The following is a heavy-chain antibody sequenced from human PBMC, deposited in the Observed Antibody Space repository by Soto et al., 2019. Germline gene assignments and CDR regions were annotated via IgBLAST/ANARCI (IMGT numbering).Heavy chain of an antibody. CDR1: GFTFSSYA. D-gene: IGHD6-19*01. V-gene: IGHV3-23*01. Sequence: VQLLESGGGLVQPGGSLRLSCAASGFTFSSYAMSWVRQAPGKGLEWVSAISGSGGSTYYADSVKGRFTISRDNSKNTLYLQMNSLRAEDTAVYYCAKDHGYGYSSGWYYFDYWGQGTLVTVSS. CDR3: AKDHGYGYSSGWYYFDY. CDR2: ISGSGGST. J-gene: IGHJ4*02.